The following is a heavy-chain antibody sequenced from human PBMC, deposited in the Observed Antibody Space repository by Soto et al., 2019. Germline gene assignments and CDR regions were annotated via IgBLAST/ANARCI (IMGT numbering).Heavy chain of an antibody. J-gene: IGHJ6*02. CDR2: IIPICGTA. D-gene: IGHD5-12*01. CDR3: ARDNSGYDSRYYYYGMDV. CDR1: GGTFSSYA. V-gene: IGHV1-69*12. Sequence: QVQLVQSGAEVKKPGSSVKVSCKASGGTFSSYAISWVRQAPGQGLEWMGGIIPICGTANYAQKFQGRVTITADESTSTAYMELRSVRSEDKAVYYCARDNSGYDSRYYYYGMDVWGQGTTVTVSS.